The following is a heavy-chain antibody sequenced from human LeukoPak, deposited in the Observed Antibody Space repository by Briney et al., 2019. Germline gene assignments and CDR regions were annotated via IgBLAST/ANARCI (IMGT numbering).Heavy chain of an antibody. J-gene: IGHJ5*02. V-gene: IGHV4-59*01. Sequence: SETLSLTCSVSGGSISTYYWNWIRQTPGKGLEWIGHISYGNTDYNPSLKSRVTISVDTSKNQFSLKLTSMTAADTAVYYCARDKAHSYGRYFDPWGQGALVTVSS. D-gene: IGHD5-18*01. CDR3: ARDKAHSYGRYFDP. CDR1: GGSISTYY. CDR2: ISYGNT.